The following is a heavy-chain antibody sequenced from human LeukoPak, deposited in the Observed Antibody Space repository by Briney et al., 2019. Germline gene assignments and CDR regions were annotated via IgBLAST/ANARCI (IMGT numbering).Heavy chain of an antibody. J-gene: IGHJ4*02. CDR1: GGSFSGYY. CDR2: INHSGST. Sequence: PSETLPLTCAVYGGSFSGYYWSWIRQPPGKGLEWIGEINHSGSTNYNPSLESRVTISVDTSKNQFSLKLSSVTAADTAVYYCARGLRVGATGVDYWGQGTLVTVSS. D-gene: IGHD1-26*01. CDR3: ARGLRVGATGVDY. V-gene: IGHV4-34*01.